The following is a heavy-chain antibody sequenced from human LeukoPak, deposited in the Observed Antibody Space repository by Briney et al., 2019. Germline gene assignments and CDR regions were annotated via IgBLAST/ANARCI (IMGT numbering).Heavy chain of an antibody. D-gene: IGHD3-10*01. CDR3: ARNLWFGESTDAFNI. Sequence: GASVKVSCKTSGYIFTSYYIHWVRQAPGQGPEWMGIINPSGGSTNYAQKFQGGVTMTRDTSTSTVYMELGSLRSEDTALYYCARNLWFGESTDAFNIWGQGTMVTVSS. J-gene: IGHJ3*02. CDR2: INPSGGST. V-gene: IGHV1-46*01. CDR1: GYIFTSYY.